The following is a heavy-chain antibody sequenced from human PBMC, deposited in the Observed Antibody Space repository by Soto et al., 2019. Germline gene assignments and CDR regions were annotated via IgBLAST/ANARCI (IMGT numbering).Heavy chain of an antibody. CDR3: ARVGPSREVPYPFEY. D-gene: IGHD1-26*01. Sequence: QVDLVQSGPEVRKPGASVNVSCKASGYTFSTYGISWVRQDPGQGLEWMGWISAYNHYTNYAQKFQGRVTMTTDTSTNTAYMELRSLRSGDTAMYFCARVGPSREVPYPFEYWGQGTLVTVSS. V-gene: IGHV1-18*01. J-gene: IGHJ4*02. CDR1: GYTFSTYG. CDR2: ISAYNHYT.